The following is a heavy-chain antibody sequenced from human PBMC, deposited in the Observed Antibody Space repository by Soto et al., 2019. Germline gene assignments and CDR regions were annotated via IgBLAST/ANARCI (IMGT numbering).Heavy chain of an antibody. D-gene: IGHD2-15*01. CDR3: ARERGSSIVVVVAASFDY. Sequence: QVQLVESGGGVVQPGRSLRLSCAASGFTFSSYAMHWVRQAPGKGLEWVAVISYDGNNKYYADSVKGRFTISRDNSKNTRYVQMNTLRTEDTAVYYSARERGSSIVVVVAASFDYWGQGTLVTVSS. CDR2: ISYDGNNK. J-gene: IGHJ4*02. V-gene: IGHV3-30-3*01. CDR1: GFTFSSYA.